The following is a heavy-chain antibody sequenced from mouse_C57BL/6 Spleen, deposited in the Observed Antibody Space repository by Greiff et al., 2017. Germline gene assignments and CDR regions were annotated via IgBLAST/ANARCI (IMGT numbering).Heavy chain of an antibody. Sequence: VQLQQPGAELVKPGASVKLSCKASGYTFTSYWMQWVKQRPGQGLEWIGEIDPSDSYTNYNQKFKGKATLTVDPSSSTAYMQLSSLTSEDSAVYYCARSYYDYDNYWGQGTTLTVSS. D-gene: IGHD2-4*01. J-gene: IGHJ2*01. CDR3: ARSYYDYDNY. CDR1: GYTFTSYW. CDR2: IDPSDSYT. V-gene: IGHV1-50*01.